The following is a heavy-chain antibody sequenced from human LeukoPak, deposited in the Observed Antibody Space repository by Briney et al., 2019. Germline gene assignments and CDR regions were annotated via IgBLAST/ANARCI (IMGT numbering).Heavy chain of an antibody. CDR2: ISSSSSTI. D-gene: IGHD1-26*01. CDR1: GFTFSSYS. V-gene: IGHV3-48*01. CDR3: AKDHYSGSYSPFDY. Sequence: GGSLRLSRAASGFTFSSYSMNWVRQAPGKGLEWVSYISSSSSTIYYADSVKGRFTISRDNAKNSLYLQMNSLRAEDTAVYYCAKDHYSGSYSPFDYWGQGTLVTVSS. J-gene: IGHJ4*02.